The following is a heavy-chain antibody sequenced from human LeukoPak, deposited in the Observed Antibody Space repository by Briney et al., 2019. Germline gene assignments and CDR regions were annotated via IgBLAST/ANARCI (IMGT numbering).Heavy chain of an antibody. CDR3: ASRFGPYVDY. J-gene: IGHJ4*02. CDR1: GFTFSSYA. V-gene: IGHV3-21*01. Sequence: GGSLRLSCAASGFTFSSYAMSWVRQAPGKGLEWVSAISSSSSYIYYADSVKGRFTISRDNAKNSLYLQMNSLRAEDTVVYYCASRFGPYVDYWGQGTLVTVSS. D-gene: IGHD2-2*01. CDR2: ISSSSSYI.